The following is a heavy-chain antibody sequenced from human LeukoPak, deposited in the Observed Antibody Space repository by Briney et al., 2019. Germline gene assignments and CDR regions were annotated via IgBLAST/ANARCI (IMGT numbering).Heavy chain of an antibody. CDR1: GFTFITYT. J-gene: IGHJ6*03. V-gene: IGHV3-21*01. D-gene: IGHD2-2*01. CDR2: ISSSDSYI. Sequence: GGSLRLSCEGSGFTFITYTMNWVRPAPGEGLEWVSSISSSDSYIYYADSVKGRFTLSRDNARNSIYLQMNSLRAEDTAVYYCARDPRADIAVVPPGYYYFYMDVWGRGTTVTVSS. CDR3: ARDPRADIAVVPPGYYYFYMDV.